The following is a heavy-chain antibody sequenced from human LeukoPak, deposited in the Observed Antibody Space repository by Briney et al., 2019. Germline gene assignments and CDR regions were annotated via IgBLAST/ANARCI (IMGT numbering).Heavy chain of an antibody. V-gene: IGHV3-30*18. CDR1: GFTFSSYG. CDR3: AKMLLWFGESPLCDY. Sequence: PGRSLRLSCAASGFTFSSYGMHWVRQAPGKGLEWVAVISYDGSNKYYADSVKGRFTISRDNSKNTLYLQMNSLRAEDTAVYYCAKMLLWFGESPLCDYWGQGTLVTVSS. D-gene: IGHD3-10*01. CDR2: ISYDGSNK. J-gene: IGHJ4*02.